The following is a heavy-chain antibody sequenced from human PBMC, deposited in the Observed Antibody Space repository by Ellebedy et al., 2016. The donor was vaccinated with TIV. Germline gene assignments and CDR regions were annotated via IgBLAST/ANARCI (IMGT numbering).Heavy chain of an antibody. CDR2: ISTYTGST. V-gene: IGHV1-18*04. CDR3: ASRESVGVGEVALDY. Sequence: AASVKVSCKASGYTFTSGGISWVRQAPGQGLEWMGWISTYTGSTNYAQQLQGRVTMTRDTSTSTAYMELRSLRSDDTAIYNCASRESVGVGEVALDYWGQGTLVTVSS. D-gene: IGHD3-10*01. J-gene: IGHJ4*02. CDR1: GYTFTSGG.